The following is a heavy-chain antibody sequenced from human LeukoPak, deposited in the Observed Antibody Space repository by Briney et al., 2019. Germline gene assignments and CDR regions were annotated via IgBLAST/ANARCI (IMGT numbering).Heavy chain of an antibody. V-gene: IGHV4-59*08. Sequence: SETLSLTCTVSGGSISTYYWSEIRQPPGRGLEWIGYIYYSGTAHYNPSLKSRVTISLDTSKNQFSLRLSSVTAEDTAVYYCARHLSSGWSDYWGQGTLVTVSS. CDR2: IYYSGTA. J-gene: IGHJ4*02. CDR1: GGSISTYY. D-gene: IGHD6-19*01. CDR3: ARHLSSGWSDY.